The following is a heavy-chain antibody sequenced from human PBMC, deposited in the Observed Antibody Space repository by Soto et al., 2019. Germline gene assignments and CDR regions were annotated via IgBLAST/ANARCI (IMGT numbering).Heavy chain of an antibody. CDR2: TYYRSKWYS. CDR3: ARTYCSSTSCNYGMDV. J-gene: IGHJ6*02. CDR1: GDSVSSNSAA. V-gene: IGHV6-1*01. D-gene: IGHD2-2*01. Sequence: KQSQTLSLTCAISGDSVSSNSAAWNWIRQSPSRGLEWLGRTYYRSKWYSDYAVSVKSRITINPDTSKNQFSLQLNSVTPEDTAVYYCARTYCSSTSCNYGMDVWGQGTTVTVSS.